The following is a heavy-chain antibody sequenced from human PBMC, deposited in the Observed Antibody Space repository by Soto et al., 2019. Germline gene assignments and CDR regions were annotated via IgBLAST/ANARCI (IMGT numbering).Heavy chain of an antibody. D-gene: IGHD2-15*01. J-gene: IGHJ2*01. V-gene: IGHV3-23*01. CDR3: AKCAYYSGWYFDL. CDR2: ISGSGGST. CDR1: EFTFSSYA. Sequence: EVHLLESGGGLAQPGGSLRLSCAASEFTFSSYAMSWVRQAPGKGLEWVSAISGSGGSTDYADSVKGRFTISRDNSKNMFYLQMNSLRAEDTALYYCAKCAYYSGWYFDLWGRGTLVTVSS.